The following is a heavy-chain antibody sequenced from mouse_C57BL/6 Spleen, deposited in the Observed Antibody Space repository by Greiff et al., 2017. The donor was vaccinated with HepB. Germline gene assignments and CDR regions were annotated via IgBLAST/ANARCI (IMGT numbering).Heavy chain of an antibody. CDR3: ARNYYGSSYEYYFDY. CDR1: GYTFTDYN. J-gene: IGHJ2*01. CDR2: INPNNGGT. V-gene: IGHV1-22*01. Sequence: EVQLQQSGPELVKPGASVKMSCKASGYTFTDYNMHWVKQSHGKSLEWIGYINPNNGGTSYNQKFKGKATLTVNKSSSTAYMELRSLTSEDSAVYYWARNYYGSSYEYYFDYWGQGTTLTVSS. D-gene: IGHD1-1*01.